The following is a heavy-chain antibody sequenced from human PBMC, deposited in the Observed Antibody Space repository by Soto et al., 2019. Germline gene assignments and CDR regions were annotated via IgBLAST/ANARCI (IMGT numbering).Heavy chain of an antibody. CDR3: ARERFESDDYGGSNDA. V-gene: IGHV3-33*01. Sequence: QVQLVESGGGVVQPGKSLRLSCAASGITFSNYGMHWVRQAPGKGLEWVAVIWYDGSHNYYADSVKGRFTISRDNSKNTLYLHMNSLRAEDTAVYYCARERFESDDYGGSNDAWGQGTLVTVSS. J-gene: IGHJ5*02. CDR2: IWYDGSHN. CDR1: GITFSNYG. D-gene: IGHD4-17*01.